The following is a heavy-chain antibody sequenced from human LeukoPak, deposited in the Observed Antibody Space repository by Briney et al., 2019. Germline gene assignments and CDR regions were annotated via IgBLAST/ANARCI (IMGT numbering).Heavy chain of an antibody. CDR3: ALKRYCSSTSCYEVANFRLDP. Sequence: SETLSLTCTVSGDSISSNIFQWAWIRQPPGKGLEWIGSIHHTGSTYYKSSLKSRLTMSVDTSKNQFSLKLTSVTAADTAVYFCALKRYCSSTSCYEVANFRLDPWGQGTLVTVSS. CDR2: IHHTGST. CDR1: GDSISSNIFQ. V-gene: IGHV4-39*01. J-gene: IGHJ5*02. D-gene: IGHD2-2*01.